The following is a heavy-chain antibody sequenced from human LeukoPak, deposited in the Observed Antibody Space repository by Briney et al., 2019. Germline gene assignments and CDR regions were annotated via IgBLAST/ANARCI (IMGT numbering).Heavy chain of an antibody. J-gene: IGHJ4*02. CDR2: ISSSSSYI. V-gene: IGHV3-21*01. Sequence: PGGSLRLSCAASGFTFSSYSMNWVRQAPGKGLEWVSSISSSSSYIYYADSVKGRFTISRDNAKNSLYLQMNSLRAEDTAVYYCARDRGYYDSSGYYFRYFDYWGQGTLVTVSS. CDR3: ARDRGYYDSSGYYFRYFDY. D-gene: IGHD3-22*01. CDR1: GFTFSSYS.